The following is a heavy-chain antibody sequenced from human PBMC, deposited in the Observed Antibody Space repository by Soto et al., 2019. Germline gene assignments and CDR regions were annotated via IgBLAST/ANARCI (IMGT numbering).Heavy chain of an antibody. Sequence: ASVKVSCKASGYTFSSHAIHWVRQAPGQRLEWMGWINAGNGDTRYSQKFQGRVTFTRDTSASTAYMGLSSLIYEDTAVYYCAKDFDYYYYAMDVWGQGTTVTVSS. D-gene: IGHD3-3*01. V-gene: IGHV1-3*01. CDR1: GYTFSSHA. CDR2: INAGNGDT. J-gene: IGHJ6*02. CDR3: AKDFDYYYYAMDV.